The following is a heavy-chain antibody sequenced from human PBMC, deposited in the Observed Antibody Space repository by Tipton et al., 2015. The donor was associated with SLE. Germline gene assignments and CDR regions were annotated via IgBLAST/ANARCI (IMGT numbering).Heavy chain of an antibody. J-gene: IGHJ6*03. CDR3: AGGVPATRGGGEGDYYYYMDV. V-gene: IGHV1-69*01. CDR1: GGTFSSYA. D-gene: IGHD2-15*01. Sequence: QLVQSGAEVKKPGSSVKVSCKASGGTFSSYAISWVRQAPGQGLEWMGGIIPIFGIANYAQKFQGRVTITADESTSTAYMELSSLRSEETAVYYCAGGVPATRGGGEGDYYYYMDVWGKGTTVTVS. CDR2: IIPIFGIA.